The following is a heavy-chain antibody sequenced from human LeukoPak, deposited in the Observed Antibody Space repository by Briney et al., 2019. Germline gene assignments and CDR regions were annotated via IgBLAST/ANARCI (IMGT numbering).Heavy chain of an antibody. Sequence: PGRSLRLSCAASGFTFSSYAMHCVRQAPGKGLEWGAVISYDGSNKYYADSVKGRFTISRDNSKNTLYLQMNSLRAEDTAVYYCAKGVAAAGTTLDYWGQGTLVTVSS. D-gene: IGHD6-13*01. CDR3: AKGVAAAGTTLDY. CDR2: ISYDGSNK. V-gene: IGHV3-30*04. CDR1: GFTFSSYA. J-gene: IGHJ4*02.